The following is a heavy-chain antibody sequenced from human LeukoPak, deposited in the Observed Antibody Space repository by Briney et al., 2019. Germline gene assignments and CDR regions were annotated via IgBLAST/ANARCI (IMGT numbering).Heavy chain of an antibody. J-gene: IGHJ3*02. D-gene: IGHD3-16*01. CDR2: IYYSGST. Sequence: SQTLSLTCTVSGGSISSGGYYWSWTRQHPGKGLEWIGYIYYSGSTYYNPSLKSRVTISVDTSKNQFSLKLSSVTAADTAVYYCARPGDTYDAFDIWGQGTMVTVSS. CDR3: ARPGDTYDAFDI. CDR1: GGSISSGGYY. V-gene: IGHV4-31*03.